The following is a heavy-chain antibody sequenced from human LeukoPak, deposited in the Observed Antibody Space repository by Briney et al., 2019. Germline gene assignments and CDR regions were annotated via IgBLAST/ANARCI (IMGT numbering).Heavy chain of an antibody. CDR2: LFTSGIP. D-gene: IGHD3-10*01. V-gene: IGHV4-4*07. J-gene: IGHJ6*03. CDR1: GGSQYLYY. Sequence: SETLSLTCTVSGGSQYLYYWNWIRPPAGKGLEWIVRLFTSGIPNHDPSLKSRVTMSVDTSKSQFSLNLSSVTAADTAVYYCARESSGTYYNPLGYMDVWGKGTTVTVSS. CDR3: ARESSGTYYNPLGYMDV.